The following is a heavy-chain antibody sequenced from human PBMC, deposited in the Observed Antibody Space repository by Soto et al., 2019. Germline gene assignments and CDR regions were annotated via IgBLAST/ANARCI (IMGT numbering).Heavy chain of an antibody. Sequence: GGSLRLSCAASGLTFSSYSMNWVRQAPGKGLEWVSLIISSSSYKYYADSVKGRFTIPRDNAKNSLYLQMNSLRVEDTAVYYCARVEYGGAHDYWGLGTLVTVSS. V-gene: IGHV3-21*01. D-gene: IGHD2-8*01. CDR1: GLTFSSYS. J-gene: IGHJ4*02. CDR2: IISSSSYK. CDR3: ARVEYGGAHDY.